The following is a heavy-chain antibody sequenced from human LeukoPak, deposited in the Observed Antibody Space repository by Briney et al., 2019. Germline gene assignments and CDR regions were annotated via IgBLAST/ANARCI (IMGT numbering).Heavy chain of an antibody. CDR3: ARLKPGYCSSTSCYPYY. CDR1: GYSFTSYW. V-gene: IGHV5-51*01. J-gene: IGHJ4*02. D-gene: IGHD2-2*03. Sequence: GESLKISCKGSGYSFTSYWIGWVRQMPGKGLEWMGIIYPGDSDTRYSPSFQGQVTISADKSISTAYLQWSSLKASDTAMYYCARLKPGYCSSTSCYPYYWGQGTLVTVSS. CDR2: IYPGDSDT.